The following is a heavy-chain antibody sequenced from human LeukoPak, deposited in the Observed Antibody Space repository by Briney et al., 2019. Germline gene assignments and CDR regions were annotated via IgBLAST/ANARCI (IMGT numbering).Heavy chain of an antibody. V-gene: IGHV1-2*02. Sequence: ASVKVSCKASGYTFTGYYMHWVRQAPGQGLEWMGWINPKSGGTNYAQKFQGRVTMTRDTSISTTYMEVSSLRSDDTAVYYCATDDDSSGLYFQHWGQGTLVTVSS. CDR3: ATDDDSSGLYFQH. CDR1: GYTFTGYY. CDR2: INPKSGGT. D-gene: IGHD3-22*01. J-gene: IGHJ1*01.